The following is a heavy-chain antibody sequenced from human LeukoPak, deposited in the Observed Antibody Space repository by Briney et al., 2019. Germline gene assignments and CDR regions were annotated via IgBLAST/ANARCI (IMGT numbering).Heavy chain of an antibody. J-gene: IGHJ4*02. CDR1: GGTFSSYA. Sequence: SVKVSCKASGGTFSSYAISWVRQAPGQGLEWMGGIIPIFGTANYAQKFQGRVTITADESTSTAYMELSSLRSEDTAVYYCARDVTYYDILTGYPTRLRLDYWGQGTLVTVSS. D-gene: IGHD3-9*01. CDR2: IIPIFGTA. CDR3: ARDVTYYDILTGYPTRLRLDY. V-gene: IGHV1-69*13.